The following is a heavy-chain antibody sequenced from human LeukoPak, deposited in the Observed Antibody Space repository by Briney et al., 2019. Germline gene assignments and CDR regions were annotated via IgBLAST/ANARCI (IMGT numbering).Heavy chain of an antibody. J-gene: IGHJ6*02. CDR3: ARDQSLESRYCSSTSCPRPYYYGMDV. Sequence: ASVKVSCKASGYTFTGYYMHWVQQAPGQGLEWMGWINPNSGGTNYAQKFQGRVTMTRDTSISTAYMELSRLRSDDTAVYYCARDQSLESRYCSSTSCPRPYYYGMDVWGQGTTVTVSS. V-gene: IGHV1-2*02. CDR1: GYTFTGYY. D-gene: IGHD2-2*01. CDR2: INPNSGGT.